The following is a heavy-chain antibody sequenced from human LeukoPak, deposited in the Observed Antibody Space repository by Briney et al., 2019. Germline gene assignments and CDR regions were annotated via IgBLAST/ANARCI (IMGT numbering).Heavy chain of an antibody. CDR1: GGPIISSTYY. Sequence: SETLSLTCTVSGGPIISSTYYWGWIRQSPGKGLEWIGSFDYRGNTYYNPSLQSRVTISVDTSKNQFSLKLSSVTAADTAVYYCARLTGYSSESWFDPWGQGTLVTVSS. CDR2: FDYRGNT. V-gene: IGHV4-39*07. J-gene: IGHJ5*02. D-gene: IGHD3-9*01. CDR3: ARLTGYSSESWFDP.